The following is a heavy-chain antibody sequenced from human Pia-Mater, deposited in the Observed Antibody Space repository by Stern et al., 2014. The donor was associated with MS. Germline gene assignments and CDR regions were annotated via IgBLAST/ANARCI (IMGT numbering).Heavy chain of an antibody. CDR1: GFSFYTHG. J-gene: IGHJ4*02. D-gene: IGHD1-26*01. Sequence: VQLVESGGGVVQPGTSLRLSCAASGFSFYTHGMHWVRQAPGKGLEWVAFISYDGKNQYYADSVRGRFTISRDNPKKTLSQQLDSLRVEDPAVYHCAKDLSYPWSFDYWGQGTLLAVSS. CDR2: ISYDGKNQ. V-gene: IGHV3-30*18. CDR3: AKDLSYPWSFDY.